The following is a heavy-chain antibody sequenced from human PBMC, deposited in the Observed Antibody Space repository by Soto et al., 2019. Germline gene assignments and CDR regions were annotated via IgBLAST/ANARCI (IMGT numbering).Heavy chain of an antibody. CDR2: ISGSGGST. CDR3: ARGPNSLTGYYGPFEY. D-gene: IGHD3-9*01. J-gene: IGHJ4*02. Sequence: GGSLRLSCAASGFTFSSYAMSWVRQAPGKGLEWVSAISGSGGSTYYADSVKGRFTFSRDDSKNSLYLQMNSLKTEDTAVYYCARGPNSLTGYYGPFEYWGQGTLVTVSS. CDR1: GFTFSSYA. V-gene: IGHV3-23*01.